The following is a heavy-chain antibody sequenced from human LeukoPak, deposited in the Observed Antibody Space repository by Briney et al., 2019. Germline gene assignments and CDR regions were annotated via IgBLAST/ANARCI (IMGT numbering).Heavy chain of an antibody. CDR1: GFTFTSYG. V-gene: IGHV3-33*03. CDR2: IWYDGSHI. D-gene: IGHD2-21*01. Sequence: GGSLRLSCAASGFTFTSYGMHWVRQAPGKGLEWVGMIWYDGSHIKYADSVEGRFSISRDTSKNTLYLQMNSLRADGTAVYYCARGIPIPATHPIDYWGQGPLVTVSS. J-gene: IGHJ4*02. CDR3: ARGIPIPATHPIDY.